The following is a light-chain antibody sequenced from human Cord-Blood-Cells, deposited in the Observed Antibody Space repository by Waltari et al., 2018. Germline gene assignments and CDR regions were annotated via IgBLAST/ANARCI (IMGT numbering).Light chain of an antibody. J-gene: IGLJ3*02. Sequence: QSALTQPRSVSGSPGQSVPISCTGTSSDVGGYNYVSVYQQHPGKAPKLMIYDVSKRPSGVPDRFSGSKSGNTASLTISGLQAEDEADYYCCSYAGSYTWVFGGGTKLTVL. CDR3: CSYAGSYTWV. V-gene: IGLV2-11*01. CDR2: DVS. CDR1: SSDVGGYNY.